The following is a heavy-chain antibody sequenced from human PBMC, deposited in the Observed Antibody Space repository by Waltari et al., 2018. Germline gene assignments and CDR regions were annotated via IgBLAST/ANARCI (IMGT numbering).Heavy chain of an antibody. CDR3: ARLPPHYYDSRAAGWGYFDY. J-gene: IGHJ4*02. V-gene: IGHV5-51*01. Sequence: EVQLVQSGAEVKKPGESLKISCKGSGYSFTSYWIGWVRQMPGKGLEWMGIIYPGDPDTRYSPSFQGQVTISADKSISTAYLQWSSLKASDTAMYYCARLPPHYYDSRAAGWGYFDYWGQGTLVTVSS. D-gene: IGHD3-22*01. CDR1: GYSFTSYW. CDR2: IYPGDPDT.